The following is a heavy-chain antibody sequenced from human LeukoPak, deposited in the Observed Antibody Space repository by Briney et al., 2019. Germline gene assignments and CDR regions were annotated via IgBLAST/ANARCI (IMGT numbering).Heavy chain of an antibody. Sequence: PGGSLRLSCAASGFTFMTYSMNWVRQAPGKGLEWVSLISGDGSATYYADSVKGRFTISRDNSKNSLYVQMNSLRTEDTALYYCAKDWAVTPRRGDAFDIWGQGTMVTVSS. D-gene: IGHD4-17*01. CDR2: ISGDGSAT. CDR1: GFTFMTYS. V-gene: IGHV3-43*02. J-gene: IGHJ3*02. CDR3: AKDWAVTPRRGDAFDI.